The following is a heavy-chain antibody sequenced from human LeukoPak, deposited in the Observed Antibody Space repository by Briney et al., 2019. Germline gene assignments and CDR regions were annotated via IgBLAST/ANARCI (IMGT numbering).Heavy chain of an antibody. Sequence: PSETLSLTCTVSGGSISSYYWSWIRQPPGKGLEWIGNIYCSGSTNYNPSLKSRVTISVDTSKTQFSLKLSSVTAADTAMYYCARESPPRIWGQGTLVTVSS. CDR2: IYCSGST. CDR1: GGSISSYY. V-gene: IGHV4-59*01. CDR3: ARESPPRI. J-gene: IGHJ4*02. D-gene: IGHD2-15*01.